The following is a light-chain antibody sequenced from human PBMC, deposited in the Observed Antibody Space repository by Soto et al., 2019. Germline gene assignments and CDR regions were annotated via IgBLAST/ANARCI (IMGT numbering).Light chain of an antibody. CDR2: GAS. V-gene: IGKV3-20*01. CDR3: QQYGSSPWT. CDR1: QSVSSSY. J-gene: IGKJ1*01. Sequence: EIVLTQPPGTLSLSPGERATLSCRASQSVSSSYLGWYQQKPGQAPRLLIYGASSRATGIPGRFSGSGSGTDFTLTISRLEPEDFAVYYCQQYGSSPWTFGQGTKVDIK.